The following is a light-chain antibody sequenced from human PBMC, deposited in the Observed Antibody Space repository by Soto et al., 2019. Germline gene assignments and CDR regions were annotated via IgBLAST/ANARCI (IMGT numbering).Light chain of an antibody. V-gene: IGLV2-14*01. CDR3: SSYATSRTPYV. CDR2: EVS. Sequence: QSALTQPASVSGSPGQSITISCTGTSSDVGGYTYVSWYQQHPGKAPEVIIYEVSNRPSGVSDRFSGSKSGNTASLTISGLQAEDEGVYFCSSYATSRTPYVFGTGTKLTVL. J-gene: IGLJ1*01. CDR1: SSDVGGYTY.